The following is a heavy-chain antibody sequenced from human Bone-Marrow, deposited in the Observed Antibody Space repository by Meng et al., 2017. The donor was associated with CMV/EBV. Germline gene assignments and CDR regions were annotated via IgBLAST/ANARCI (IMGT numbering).Heavy chain of an antibody. CDR2: ISWVGGSA. Sequence: GFTVADYSMHWVRQAPGKGLEWVALISWVGGSASYADSVKGRFTISRDNSKKSLYLQMNSLRTEDTAVYYCAKAGIALAGGDYYFDYWGQGTLVTVSS. CDR3: AKAGIALAGGDYYFDY. J-gene: IGHJ4*02. V-gene: IGHV3-43*01. D-gene: IGHD6-19*01. CDR1: GFTVADYS.